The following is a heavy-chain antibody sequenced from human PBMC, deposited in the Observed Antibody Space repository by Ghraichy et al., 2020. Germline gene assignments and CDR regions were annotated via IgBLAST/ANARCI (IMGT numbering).Heavy chain of an antibody. CDR2: INPNSGGT. D-gene: IGHD5-18*01. V-gene: IGHV1-2*02. CDR1: GYTFTGYY. Sequence: ASVKVSCKASGYTFTGYYMHWVRQAPGQGLEWMGWINPNSGGTNYAQKFQGRVTMTRDTSISTAYMELSRLRSDDTAVYYCARGGEREGYSYGYGISFDIWGQGTMVTVSS. CDR3: ARGGEREGYSYGYGISFDI. J-gene: IGHJ3*02.